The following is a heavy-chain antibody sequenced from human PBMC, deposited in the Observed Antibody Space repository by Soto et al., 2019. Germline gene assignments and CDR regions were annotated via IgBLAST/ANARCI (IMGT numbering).Heavy chain of an antibody. CDR2: INPNSVGT. D-gene: IGHD2-2*02. CDR3: AREYVVVVPAAIRGGHYYYYYGMDV. J-gene: IGHJ6*02. V-gene: IGHV1-2*04. Sequence: ASVKVSCKASGYTFTGYYMHWVRQAPGQGLEWMGWINPNSVGTNYAQKFQGWVTMTRDTSISTAYMELSRLRSDDTAVYYCAREYVVVVPAAIRGGHYYYYYGMDVWGQGTTVTVSS. CDR1: GYTFTGYY.